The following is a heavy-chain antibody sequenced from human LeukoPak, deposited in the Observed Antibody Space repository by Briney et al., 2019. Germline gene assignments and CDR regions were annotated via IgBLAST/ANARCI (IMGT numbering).Heavy chain of an antibody. CDR3: ARGFGELLSGHYYMDV. J-gene: IGHJ6*03. CDR2: IIPIFGTA. Sequence: SVKVSCKAPGGTFSSYAISWVRQAPGQGLEWMGGIIPIFGTANYAQKFQGRVTITTDESTSTAYMELSSLRSEDTAVYYCARGFGELLSGHYYMDVWGKGTTVTVSS. D-gene: IGHD3-10*01. CDR1: GGTFSSYA. V-gene: IGHV1-69*05.